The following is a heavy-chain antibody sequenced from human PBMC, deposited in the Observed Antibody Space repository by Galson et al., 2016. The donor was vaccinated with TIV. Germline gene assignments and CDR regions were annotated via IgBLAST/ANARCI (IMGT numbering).Heavy chain of an antibody. CDR3: ARDFGGSFSPFYGMDV. CDR1: GYTITSYA. CDR2: INAGTGDT. J-gene: IGHJ6*02. Sequence: SVKVSCKASGYTITSYAMHWVRQAPGQRFEWMGWINAGTGDTKFSQKFQGRVTLTRDTSASTVYMGLSSLTSEDTAVYYCARDFGGSFSPFYGMDVWGQGPTVTVSS. V-gene: IGHV1-3*01. D-gene: IGHD3-16*01.